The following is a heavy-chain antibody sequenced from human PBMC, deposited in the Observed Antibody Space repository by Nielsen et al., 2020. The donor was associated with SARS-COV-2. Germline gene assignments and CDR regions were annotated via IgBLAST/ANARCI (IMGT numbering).Heavy chain of an antibody. CDR2: IYSDGSRS. D-gene: IGHD3-22*01. V-gene: IGHV3-74*01. CDR1: GYTFSDYY. Sequence: GESLKISCEGSGYTFSDYYMNWVRQAPGKGLMLVARIYSDGSRSAYADAVKGRFIMSRDNARDTLSLQMNSLSVEDTAVYYCVRVRDDGHYYDTGPFDDWGQGALVTVSS. J-gene: IGHJ4*02. CDR3: VRVRDDGHYYDTGPFDD.